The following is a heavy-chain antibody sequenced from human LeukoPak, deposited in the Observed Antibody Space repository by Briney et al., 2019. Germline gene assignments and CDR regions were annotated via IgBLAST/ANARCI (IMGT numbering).Heavy chain of an antibody. CDR2: IYTSGST. Sequence: SETLSLTCTVSGGSISSGSYYWSWIRQPAGKGLEWIGRIYTSGSTNYNPSLKSRVTISVDTSKNQFSLKLSSVTAADTAVYYCARETQEYSYGGNFDYWGQGTLVTVSS. CDR1: GGSISSGSYY. V-gene: IGHV4-61*02. CDR3: ARETQEYSYGGNFDY. J-gene: IGHJ4*02. D-gene: IGHD5-18*01.